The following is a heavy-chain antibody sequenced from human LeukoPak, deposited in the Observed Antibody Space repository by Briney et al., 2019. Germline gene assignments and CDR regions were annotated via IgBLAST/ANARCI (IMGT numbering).Heavy chain of an antibody. D-gene: IGHD1-1*01. CDR2: VDDTGT. CDR3: AREGGSLTKVTYYGLDV. J-gene: IGHJ6*02. V-gene: IGHV3-66*01. CDR1: GFSVSHHN. Sequence: GGSLRLSCAAPGFSVSHHNLNWVRQAPGRGLEWVASVDDTGTHYADSVKGRFDISTDTSKNMVSLHLSDVRDDDTGLYFCAREGGSLTKVTYYGLDVWGPGTTVIVSS.